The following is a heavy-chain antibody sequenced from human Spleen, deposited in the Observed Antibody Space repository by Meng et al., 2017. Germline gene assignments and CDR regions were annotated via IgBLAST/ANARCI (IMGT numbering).Heavy chain of an antibody. D-gene: IGHD5-18*01. V-gene: IGHV4-34*01. J-gene: IGHJ5*02. CDR3: ARDRSPRGYSYGYEAWFDP. CDR2: INHSGNT. Sequence: VQLQQGGAGLLRPSEPLFLTCAIYGGSFSDYYWSWIRQSPGKGLEYIGEINHSGNTNYNPSLKSRVTISLDTSKNQFSLKVTSVTAADTAVYFCARDRSPRGYSYGYEAWFDPWGQGTLVTVSS. CDR1: GGSFSDYY.